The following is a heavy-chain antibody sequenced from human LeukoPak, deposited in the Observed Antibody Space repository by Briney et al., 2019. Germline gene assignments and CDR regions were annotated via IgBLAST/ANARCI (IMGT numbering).Heavy chain of an antibody. Sequence: GESLKISCKGSGYSITTYWIGWVRQMPGKGLEWLGLIYLGDSHASHSPSSFQGQVTISADKSISTAYLQWSSLKASDTAMYYCARSGVVTFYQYMDVWGTGTTVTVSS. V-gene: IGHV5-51*01. J-gene: IGHJ6*03. CDR1: GYSITTYW. CDR2: IYLGDSHA. CDR3: ARSGVVTFYQYMDV. D-gene: IGHD3-3*01.